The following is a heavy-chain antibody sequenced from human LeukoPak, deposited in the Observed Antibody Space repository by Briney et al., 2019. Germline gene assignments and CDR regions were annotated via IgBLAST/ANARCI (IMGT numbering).Heavy chain of an antibody. D-gene: IGHD5-18*01. CDR1: GFTFSSYW. CDR2: IKQDGSEK. Sequence: PGGSLRLSCAASGFTFSSYWMSWVRQAPGRGLEWVANIKQDGSEKYYVDSVKGRFTISRDNAKNSLYLQMNSLRAEDTAVYYCARGGYSYVSNRYYMDVWGKGTTVTVSS. J-gene: IGHJ6*03. CDR3: ARGGYSYVSNRYYMDV. V-gene: IGHV3-7*01.